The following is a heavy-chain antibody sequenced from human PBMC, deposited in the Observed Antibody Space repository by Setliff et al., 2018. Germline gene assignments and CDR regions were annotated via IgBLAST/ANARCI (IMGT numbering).Heavy chain of an antibody. CDR1: GYTFTKYG. CDR2: ISPYNGNT. V-gene: IGHV1-18*01. Sequence: ASVKVSCKAFGYTFTKYGIDWVRQAPGQGFEWLGWISPYNGNTDYVYNVRDRITMTTDTSTGTAYMELRSLTSDDSAVYYCARDAPKVVDKFDLWGQGTEVTVSS. J-gene: IGHJ3*01. D-gene: IGHD3-22*01. CDR3: ARDAPKVVDKFDL.